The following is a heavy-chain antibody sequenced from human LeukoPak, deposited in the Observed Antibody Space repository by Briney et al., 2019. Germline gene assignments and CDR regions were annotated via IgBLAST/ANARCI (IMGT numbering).Heavy chain of an antibody. CDR1: GFTFSSYA. Sequence: GGSLRLSCAASGFTFSSYAMHWVRQAPGKGLEWVAVISYDGSNKYYADSVKGRFTISRDNSKNTLYLQMNSLRAEDTAVYYCAKASPWSMTAILFYEIDYWGQGTLVTVSS. J-gene: IGHJ4*02. V-gene: IGHV3-30*04. CDR2: ISYDGSNK. CDR3: AKASPWSMTAILFYEIDY. D-gene: IGHD2-21*02.